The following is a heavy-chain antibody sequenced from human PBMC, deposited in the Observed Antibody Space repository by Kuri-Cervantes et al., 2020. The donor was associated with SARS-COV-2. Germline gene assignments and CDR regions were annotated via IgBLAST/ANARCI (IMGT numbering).Heavy chain of an antibody. Sequence: LTCAASGFTFSSYWMSWVRQAPGKGLEWVSVIYSGGSTYYADSVKGRFTISRDNSKNTLYLQMNSLRAEDTAVYYCAREGSSYDSSGYDAFDIWGQGTMVTVSS. V-gene: IGHV3-53*01. CDR3: AREGSSYDSSGYDAFDI. CDR2: IYSGGST. CDR1: GFTFSSYW. J-gene: IGHJ3*02. D-gene: IGHD3-22*01.